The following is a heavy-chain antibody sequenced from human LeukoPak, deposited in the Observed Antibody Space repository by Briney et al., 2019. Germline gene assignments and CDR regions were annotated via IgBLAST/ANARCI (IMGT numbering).Heavy chain of an antibody. J-gene: IGHJ4*02. V-gene: IGHV3-7*03. D-gene: IGHD4-17*01. CDR2: IKSDGSEK. Sequence: GGSLRLSCGASGFTFSDYWMSWVRQAPGKGLEWVASIKSDGSEKNYVDSVKGRFTISRDNSKNTLYLQMNSLRAEDTAVYYCAKGGFYGDYGEDYWGQGTLVTVSS. CDR1: GFTFSDYW. CDR3: AKGGFYGDYGEDY.